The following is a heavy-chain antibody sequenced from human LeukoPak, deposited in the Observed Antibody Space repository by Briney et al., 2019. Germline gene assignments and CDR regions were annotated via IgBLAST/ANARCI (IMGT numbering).Heavy chain of an antibody. V-gene: IGHV1-2*02. J-gene: IGHJ4*02. D-gene: IGHD6-19*01. Sequence: ASVKVSCKASGYTFTSYDINWVRQAPGQGLEWMGWINPNSGGTNYAQKFQGRVTMTRDTSISTAYMELSRLRSDDTAVYYCARGERIAVAGTTDYWGQGTLVTVSS. CDR3: ARGERIAVAGTTDY. CDR2: INPNSGGT. CDR1: GYTFTSYD.